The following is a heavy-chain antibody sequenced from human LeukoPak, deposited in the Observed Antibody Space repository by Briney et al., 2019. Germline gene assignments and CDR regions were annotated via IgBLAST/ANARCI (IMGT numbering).Heavy chain of an antibody. D-gene: IGHD2-2*01. CDR1: GGSFSGYY. Sequence: SETPSLTCAVYGGSFSGYYWSWIRQPPGKGLEWIGEINHSGSTNYNPSLKSRVTISVDTSKNQFSLKLSSVTAADTAVYYCARALSSTSRSKAYDYWGQGTLVTVSS. CDR2: INHSGST. V-gene: IGHV4-34*01. CDR3: ARALSSTSRSKAYDY. J-gene: IGHJ4*02.